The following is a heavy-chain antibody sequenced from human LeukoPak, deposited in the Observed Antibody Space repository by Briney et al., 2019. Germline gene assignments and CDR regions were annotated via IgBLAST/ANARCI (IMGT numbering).Heavy chain of an antibody. D-gene: IGHD3-16*01. CDR1: GFTFSDYD. V-gene: IGHV3-21*01. CDR3: GRAFPPLRTSSAGDL. CDR2: ISGLSSYT. J-gene: IGHJ4*02. Sequence: GGSLRLSCSASGFTFSDYDMNWFRQAPGKGLEWVSSISGLSSYTYYGESVKGRFSISRDNAKNSLYLQMNSLGAEDTATYYCGRAFPPLRTSSAGDLWGQGILVTVSS.